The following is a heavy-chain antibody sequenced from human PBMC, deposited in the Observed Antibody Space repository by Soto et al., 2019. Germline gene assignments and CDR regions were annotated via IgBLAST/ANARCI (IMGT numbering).Heavy chain of an antibody. V-gene: IGHV1-69*01. CDR3: ARTDGSSPRCYENTWYYGRAV. J-gene: IGHJ6*02. CDR2: IIPIFGTA. Sequence: QVQLVQSGAEVKKPGSSVKVSCKASGGTFSSYAISWVRQAPGQGLEWMGGIIPIFGTANYAQKFQVRVTITADESTSTAYREQSTLKCEYTAVFYCARTDGSSPRCYENTWYYGRAVWDQGPTVTFSS. CDR1: GGTFSSYA. D-gene: IGHD2-2*01.